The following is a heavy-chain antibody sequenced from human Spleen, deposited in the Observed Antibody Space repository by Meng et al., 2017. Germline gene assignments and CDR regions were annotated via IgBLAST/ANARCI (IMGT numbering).Heavy chain of an antibody. Sequence: GSLRLSCTVSGGSISSSSYYWGWIRQPPGKGLEWIGSIYYSGSTYYNPSLKSRVTISVDTSKNQFSLKLSSVTAADTAVYYCARVYSGYDWGYYYGMDVWGQGTTVTVSS. CDR3: ARVYSGYDWGYYYGMDV. V-gene: IGHV4-39*07. D-gene: IGHD5-12*01. CDR1: GGSISSSSYY. J-gene: IGHJ6*02. CDR2: IYYSGST.